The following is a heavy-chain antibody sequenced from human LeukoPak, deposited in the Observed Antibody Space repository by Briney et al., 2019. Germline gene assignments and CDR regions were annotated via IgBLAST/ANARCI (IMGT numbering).Heavy chain of an antibody. Sequence: SETLSLTCAIYGGSSTGYYWTWIRQPPGKGLEWIGEIDDSGNTNYSPSLELESRITISVDTSKNQFSLQVNSVTAADTAVYYCARSPATFGFGESLWAFDIWGQGTMVTVSS. CDR2: IDDSGNT. V-gene: IGHV4-34*01. CDR3: ARSPATFGFGESLWAFDI. J-gene: IGHJ3*02. CDR1: GGSSTGYY. D-gene: IGHD3-10*01.